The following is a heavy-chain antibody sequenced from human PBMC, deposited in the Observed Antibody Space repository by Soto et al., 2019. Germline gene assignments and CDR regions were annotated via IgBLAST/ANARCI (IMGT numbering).Heavy chain of an antibody. CDR3: ARDRGGSPDY. D-gene: IGHD2-15*01. CDR2: ISSSGTTI. Sequence: RLSCTPSEFTLCRYHVNWGRQAPGKGLEWVSYISSSGTTIYYADSVKGRFTISRDNAKNSLYLQMNSLRAEDTAVYYCARDRGGSPDYWGQGNLVT. J-gene: IGHJ4*02. V-gene: IGHV3-48*03. CDR1: EFTLCRYH.